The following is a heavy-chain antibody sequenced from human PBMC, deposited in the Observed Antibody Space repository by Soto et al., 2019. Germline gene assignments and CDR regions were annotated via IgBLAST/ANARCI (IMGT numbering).Heavy chain of an antibody. D-gene: IGHD3-10*01. CDR2: IYHSGST. CDR3: ARHYYYYDDMDV. CDR1: GGSISSGGYS. Sequence: SETLSLTCAGSGGSISSGGYSWSWIRQPPGKGLEWIGYIYHSGSTYYNPSLKSRVTISVDTSKNQFSLKLSSVTAADTAVYYCARHYYYYDDMDVWGQGTTVT. V-gene: IGHV4-30-2*01. J-gene: IGHJ6*02.